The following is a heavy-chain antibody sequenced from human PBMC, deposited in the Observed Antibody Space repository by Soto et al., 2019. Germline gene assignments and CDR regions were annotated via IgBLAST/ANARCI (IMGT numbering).Heavy chain of an antibody. CDR1: GFTFSSYA. CDR3: ARDRVVVVDY. V-gene: IGHV3-30-3*01. J-gene: IGHJ4*02. D-gene: IGHD2-15*01. CDR2: ISYDGSNK. Sequence: QVQLVESGGGVVQPGRSLRLSCAASGFTFSSYAMHWVRQAPGKGLEWVAVISYDGSNKYYADSVKGRFTISRDNSKNPLYMQMNSLRAEDTAVYYCARDRVVVVDYWGQGTLVTVSS.